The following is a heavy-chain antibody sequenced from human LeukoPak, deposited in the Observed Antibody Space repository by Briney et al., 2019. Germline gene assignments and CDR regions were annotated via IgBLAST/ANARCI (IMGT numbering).Heavy chain of an antibody. CDR2: ISGSGGST. CDR1: GFTFGSYA. Sequence: GGSLRLSCAASGFTFGSYAMSWVRQAPGKGLEWVSAISGSGGSTYYADSVKGRFTISRDNSKNTLYLQMNSLRAEDTAVYYCAKPALSYGSGSYFDYWGQGTLVTVYS. V-gene: IGHV3-23*01. D-gene: IGHD3-10*01. J-gene: IGHJ4*02. CDR3: AKPALSYGSGSYFDY.